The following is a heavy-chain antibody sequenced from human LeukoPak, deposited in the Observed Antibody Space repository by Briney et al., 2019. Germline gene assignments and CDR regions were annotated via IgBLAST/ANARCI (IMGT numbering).Heavy chain of an antibody. CDR3: ARDSSARD. CDR2: IKADGSEK. D-gene: IGHD3-22*01. CDR1: GFSFSSSW. V-gene: IGHV3-7*01. Sequence: GGSPRLSCAASGFSFSSSWMIWVRQAPGKGPEWVANIKADGSEKHYVDSVKGRFSISRDNAKNSLYLQMNSLRAEDTAVYYCARDSSARDWGQGTLVTVSS. J-gene: IGHJ4*02.